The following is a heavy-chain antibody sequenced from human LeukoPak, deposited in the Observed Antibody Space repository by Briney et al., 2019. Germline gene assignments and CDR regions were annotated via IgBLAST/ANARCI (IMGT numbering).Heavy chain of an antibody. J-gene: IGHJ4*02. D-gene: IGHD2-8*01. CDR1: GDSVSANNAA. Sequence: SQTLSLTCAISGDSVSANNAAWNWIRQSPSRGLEWLGRTYYRSKWYTAYAVSVKSRITINSDTSKNQFSLHLNSVTPEDTAVYYCAREDTFNGVTHFDYWGQGTLVTVSS. CDR3: AREDTFNGVTHFDY. V-gene: IGHV6-1*01. CDR2: TYYRSKWYT.